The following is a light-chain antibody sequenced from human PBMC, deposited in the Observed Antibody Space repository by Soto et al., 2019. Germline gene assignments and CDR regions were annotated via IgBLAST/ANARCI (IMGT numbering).Light chain of an antibody. CDR1: QNIDNR. CDR2: GAS. Sequence: DIQMTQSPSFVSASIGDRVTITCRASQNIDNRLAWDQQQPGRAPKLLIYGASTLPTGVPSRFSGSGSGTEFTLTISSLQPDDFATYYCQQGDRCPHTFGQGTKLEIK. J-gene: IGKJ2*01. V-gene: IGKV1-12*01. CDR3: QQGDRCPHT.